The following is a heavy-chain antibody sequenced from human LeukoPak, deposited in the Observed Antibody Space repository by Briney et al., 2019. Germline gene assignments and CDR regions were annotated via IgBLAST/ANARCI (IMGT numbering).Heavy chain of an antibody. J-gene: IGHJ4*02. Sequence: GGSLRLSCAASGFTFSSYAMSWVRQAPGKGLEWVWTISGSGGGTYYADSVNGRFTISRDDSKNTLYLQMNSQRAEDTAVYYCVKDLGRYRNNCFDYWGQGTLVTVSS. D-gene: IGHD1-26*01. V-gene: IGHV3-23*01. CDR3: VKDLGRYRNNCFDY. CDR2: ISGSGGGT. CDR1: GFTFSSYA.